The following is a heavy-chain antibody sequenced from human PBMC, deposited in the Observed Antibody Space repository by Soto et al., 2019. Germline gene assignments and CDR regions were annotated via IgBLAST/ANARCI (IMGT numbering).Heavy chain of an antibody. D-gene: IGHD3-22*01. CDR3: ANYNYYDASGPS. V-gene: IGHV3-23*01. Sequence: EVQLLESGGGLVQPGGSLRLSCAASGFTFSSYAMSWVRQAPGTGLEWVSAISGSGGNTYYADSVKGRFTISRDNPKNTLYLQMNSLRAEDTAVYYCANYNYYDASGPSWGQGTLVTVSS. CDR1: GFTFSSYA. J-gene: IGHJ5*02. CDR2: ISGSGGNT.